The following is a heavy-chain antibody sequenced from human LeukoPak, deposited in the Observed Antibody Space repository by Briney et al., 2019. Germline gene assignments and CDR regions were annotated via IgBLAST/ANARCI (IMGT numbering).Heavy chain of an antibody. V-gene: IGHV4-30-2*01. D-gene: IGHD3-22*01. J-gene: IGHJ3*02. Sequence: SETLSLTCTVSGGSISSGGYYWSWIRQPPGKGLEWIGYIYHSGSTYYNPSLKSRVTISVDRSKNQFSLKLSSVTAADTAVYYCARDTYYYDNGDFIDAFDIWGRGTMVTVSS. CDR1: GGSISSGGYY. CDR2: IYHSGST. CDR3: ARDTYYYDNGDFIDAFDI.